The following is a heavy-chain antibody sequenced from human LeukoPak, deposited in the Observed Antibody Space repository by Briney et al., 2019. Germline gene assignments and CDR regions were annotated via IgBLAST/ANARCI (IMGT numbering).Heavy chain of an antibody. V-gene: IGHV4-38-2*01. CDR3: ARRHSSGWFYY. D-gene: IGHD6-19*01. J-gene: IGHJ4*02. CDR2: IYHSGST. CDR1: GYSISSGYY. Sequence: SETLSLTCAVSGYSISSGYYWGWIRQPPGKGLEWIGSIYHSGSTYYNPPLKSRVTISVDTSKNQFSLKVNSVTAADTAVYYCARRHSSGWFYYWGQGTLVTVSS.